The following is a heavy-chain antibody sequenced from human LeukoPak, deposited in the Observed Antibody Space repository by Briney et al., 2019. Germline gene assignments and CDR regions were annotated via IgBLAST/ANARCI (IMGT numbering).Heavy chain of an antibody. D-gene: IGHD3-10*01. J-gene: IGHJ4*02. CDR2: ISGSGGST. CDR3: ARDPIGVTHYFDY. V-gene: IGHV3-53*05. CDR1: GFIVSDNY. Sequence: GGSLRLSCAASGFIVSDNYMSWVRQAPGKGLEWVSAISGSGGSTYYADSVKGRFTISRDNSKNTLYLQMNSLRAEDTAVYYCARDPIGVTHYFDYWGQGTLVTVSS.